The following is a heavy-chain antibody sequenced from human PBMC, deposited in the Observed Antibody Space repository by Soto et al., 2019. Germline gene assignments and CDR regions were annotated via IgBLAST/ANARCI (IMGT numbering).Heavy chain of an antibody. Sequence: QVQLVQSGAEVKKPGASVKVSCKASGYTFTIYGITWVRQAPGQGLEWVGWISGYDGKTNYAQKYQDRVTMTTDTSTTTAYMELRSLRSHDTAVYYCARGLPSDYWGQGTLVTVSS. CDR1: GYTFTIYG. CDR2: ISGYDGKT. V-gene: IGHV1-18*01. J-gene: IGHJ4*02. CDR3: ARGLPSDY. D-gene: IGHD5-12*01.